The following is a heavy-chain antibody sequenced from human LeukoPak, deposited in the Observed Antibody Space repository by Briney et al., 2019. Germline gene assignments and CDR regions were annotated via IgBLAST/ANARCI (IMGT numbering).Heavy chain of an antibody. Sequence: GGSLRLSCAASGFTFSSYSMNWVRQAPGKGLEWVSSINSSSSYIYYADSVNGRFTISRDNAKNSLYLQMNRLRAEDTAVYYCARDSLYYFNYWGQGTLVTVSS. CDR2: INSSSSYI. CDR3: ARDSLYYFNY. V-gene: IGHV3-21*01. J-gene: IGHJ4*02. D-gene: IGHD3-10*01. CDR1: GFTFSSYS.